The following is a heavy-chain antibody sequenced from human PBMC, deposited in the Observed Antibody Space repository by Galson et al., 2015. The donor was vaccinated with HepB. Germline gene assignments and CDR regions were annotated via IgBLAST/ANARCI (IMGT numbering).Heavy chain of an antibody. D-gene: IGHD6-19*01. J-gene: IGHJ4*02. CDR2: ISHDGRNT. CDR1: GFTFSSYS. V-gene: IGHV3-30*04. CDR3: AREGGAGWYEGNDY. Sequence: SLRLSCAASGFTFSSYSIHWVRGAPGKGLEWVAIISHDGRNTYYAYSVKGRFTISRDNSRNTLYLQMNGLRSDDTAVYYCAREGGAGWYEGNDYWGQGTRVVVSS.